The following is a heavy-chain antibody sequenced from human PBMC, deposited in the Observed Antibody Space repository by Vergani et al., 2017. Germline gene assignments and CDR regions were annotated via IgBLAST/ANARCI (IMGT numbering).Heavy chain of an antibody. CDR2: ISSSSSTI. V-gene: IGHV3-48*01. Sequence: EVQLVESGGGLVQPGGSLRLSCAASGFTFSSYSMNWVRQAPGKGLEWVSYISSSSSTIYYADSVKGRFTISRDNAKNLRYLKMNSLRGEDTAVYYCARDGDDYVWGSYRLLYYFDYWGQGTLVTVSS. CDR1: GFTFSSYS. J-gene: IGHJ4*02. CDR3: ARDGDDYVWGSYRLLYYFDY. D-gene: IGHD3-16*02.